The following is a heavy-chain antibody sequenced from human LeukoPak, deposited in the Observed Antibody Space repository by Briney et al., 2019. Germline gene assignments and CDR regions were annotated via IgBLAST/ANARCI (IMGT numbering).Heavy chain of an antibody. CDR1: GFTFSSYS. CDR3: ARGGRTVTTVFDY. V-gene: IGHV3-21*01. Sequence: PGGSLRLSCAASGFTFSSYSMNWVRQAPGKGLEWVSSISSSSSYIYYADSVKGRFTISRDNAKNSLYLQMNSLRAEDTAVYYCARGGRTVTTVFDYWGQGTLVTVSS. D-gene: IGHD4-17*01. J-gene: IGHJ4*02. CDR2: ISSSSSYI.